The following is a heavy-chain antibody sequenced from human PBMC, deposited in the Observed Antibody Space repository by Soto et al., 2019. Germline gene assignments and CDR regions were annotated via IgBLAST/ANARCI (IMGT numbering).Heavy chain of an antibody. J-gene: IGHJ1*01. V-gene: IGHV4-59*01. CDR1: GGSISSYY. CDR2: IYYSGST. CDR3: AGGVRGDYDFQH. D-gene: IGHD4-17*01. Sequence: SETLSLTCTVSGGSISSYYWSWIRQPPGKGLEWIGYIYYSGSTNYNPSLKSRVTISVDTSKNQFSLKLSSVTAADTAVYYCAGGVRGDYDFQHWGQGTLVTVSS.